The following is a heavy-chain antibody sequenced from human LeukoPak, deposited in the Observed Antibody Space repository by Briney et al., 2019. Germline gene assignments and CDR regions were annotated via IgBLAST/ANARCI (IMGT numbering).Heavy chain of an antibody. V-gene: IGHV4-39*01. CDR1: GGSISNTNYY. CDR3: VRYSMWGSYRYYFDY. Sequence: PSGTLSLTCTVSGGSISNTNYYWGWIRQPPGKGLEWIGSVYYSGTTYYNSSLKSRVTISVDTSKNQFSLKLSSVTAADTAMYYCVRYSMWGSYRYYFDYWGQGTLVTVSS. CDR2: VYYSGTT. D-gene: IGHD3-16*02. J-gene: IGHJ4*02.